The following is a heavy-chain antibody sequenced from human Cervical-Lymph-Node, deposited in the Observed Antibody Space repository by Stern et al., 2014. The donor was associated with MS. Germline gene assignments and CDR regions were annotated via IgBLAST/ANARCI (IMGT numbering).Heavy chain of an antibody. J-gene: IGHJ4*02. CDR1: GFTFSSYS. CDR3: ARSGSYYSVPFDY. D-gene: IGHD1-26*01. Sequence: EDQLVESGGGLVQPGGSLRLSCAASGFTFSSYSMNWVRQAPGKGLEWVSYISSRSTTIYYADSVKGRFTFSRDNAKNSLYLQMNSLRAEDTAMYYCARSGSYYSVPFDYWGQGTLVTVSS. CDR2: ISSRSTTI. V-gene: IGHV3-48*01.